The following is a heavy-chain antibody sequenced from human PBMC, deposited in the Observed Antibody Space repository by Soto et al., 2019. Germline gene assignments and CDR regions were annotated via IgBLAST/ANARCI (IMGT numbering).Heavy chain of an antibody. V-gene: IGHV3-66*01. CDR2: IYSADNT. CDR3: ARGSLY. CDR1: GLSVSSND. Sequence: WGSLRLSCAASGLSVSSNDMSWVRQAPGKGLECVSIIYSADNTFYVDSVKGRFIISRDNSKNTVYLQMNSLRADDTAVYYCARGSLYWGQGTLVRVSS. J-gene: IGHJ4*01.